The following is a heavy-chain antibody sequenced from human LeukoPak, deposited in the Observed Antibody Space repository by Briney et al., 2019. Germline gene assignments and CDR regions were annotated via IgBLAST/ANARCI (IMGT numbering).Heavy chain of an antibody. CDR1: GYTFTSYG. CDR3: ARVILGWELPFFDY. D-gene: IGHD1-26*01. Sequence: ASVKVSCKASGYTFTSYGISLVRQAPGQGLEWMGWISAYNGNTNYAQKLQGRVTMTTDTSTSTAYMELRSLRSDDTAVYYCARVILGWELPFFDYWGQGTLVTVSS. CDR2: ISAYNGNT. J-gene: IGHJ4*02. V-gene: IGHV1-18*01.